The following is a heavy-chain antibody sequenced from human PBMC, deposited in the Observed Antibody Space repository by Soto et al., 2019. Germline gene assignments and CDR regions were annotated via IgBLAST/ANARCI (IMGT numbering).Heavy chain of an antibody. V-gene: IGHV1-69*06. CDR1: GGTFNSYG. CDR3: ARVRVIRGVIPSHFGL. D-gene: IGHD3-10*01. CDR2: IIPRYGTV. J-gene: IGHJ4*02. Sequence: QAHLAQSGAEVKKPGSSVTVSCKASGGTFNSYGISWVRQAPGQGLDWMGVIIPRYGTVNYAQKFQGRVSITADKSTRTAYMDLNSLRSDDTAVYYCARVRVIRGVIPSHFGLWGQGTQVTVSS.